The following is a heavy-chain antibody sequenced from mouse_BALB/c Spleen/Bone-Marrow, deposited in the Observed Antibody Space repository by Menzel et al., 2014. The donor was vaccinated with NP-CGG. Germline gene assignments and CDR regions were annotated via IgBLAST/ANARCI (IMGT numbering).Heavy chain of an antibody. Sequence: EVKLMESGGGLVQPGGSLKLSCAASGFTFXNYTMSWIRQTPEKRLEWVAYISNGGGTTYYPDTVKGRFTISRDNAKNTLYLQMSSLKSEDTAMYYCARRYDYGYGPFAYWGQGTLVTVSA. CDR3: ARRYDYGYGPFAY. CDR2: ISNGGGTT. V-gene: IGHV5-12-2*01. D-gene: IGHD1-2*01. CDR1: GFTFXNYT. J-gene: IGHJ3*01.